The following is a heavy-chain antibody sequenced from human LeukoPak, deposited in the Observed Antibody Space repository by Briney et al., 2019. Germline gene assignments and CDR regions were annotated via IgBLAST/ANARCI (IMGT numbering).Heavy chain of an antibody. J-gene: IGHJ5*02. CDR3: ARGSGTSWFDH. Sequence: GASVKVSCKTSGYTFTANYTHWVRQAPGQGLEWVGWINSYSGATKYAQKSQGRVTMTRDTSIRTTYMELDRLTLDDTAVYYCARGSGTSWFDHWGQGTLVTVSS. D-gene: IGHD2-2*01. CDR1: GYTFTANY. V-gene: IGHV1-2*02. CDR2: INSYSGAT.